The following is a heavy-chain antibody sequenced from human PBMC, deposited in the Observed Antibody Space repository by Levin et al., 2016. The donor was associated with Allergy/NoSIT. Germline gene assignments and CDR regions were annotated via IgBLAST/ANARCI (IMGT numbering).Heavy chain of an antibody. CDR1: GYTFSSYY. V-gene: IGHV1-46*01. J-gene: IGHJ5*02. Sequence: ASVKVSCKASGYTFSSYYLHWVRQAPGQGLEWMGIINPGGGSTSYAQKFQGRVTMTSDTSTSTVYMELSSLRSDDTAVYYCARSSPGRHWFDPWGQGTLVTVSS. CDR3: ARSSPGRHWFDP. CDR2: INPGGGST. D-gene: IGHD3-10*01.